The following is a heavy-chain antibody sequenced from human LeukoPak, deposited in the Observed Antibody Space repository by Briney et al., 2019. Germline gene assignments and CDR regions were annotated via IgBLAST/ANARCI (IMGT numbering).Heavy chain of an antibody. CDR2: ISGSGGST. Sequence: GGSLRLSCAASGFTFSSYATSWVRQAPGKGLEWVSAISGSGGSTYYADSVKGRFTISRDNSKNTLYLQMNSLRAEDTAVYYCATRKIDYGDLLWDYWGQGTLVTVSS. V-gene: IGHV3-23*01. CDR1: GFTFSSYA. J-gene: IGHJ4*02. D-gene: IGHD4-17*01. CDR3: ATRKIDYGDLLWDY.